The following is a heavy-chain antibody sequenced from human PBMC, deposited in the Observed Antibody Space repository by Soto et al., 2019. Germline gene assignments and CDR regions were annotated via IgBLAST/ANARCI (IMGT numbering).Heavy chain of an antibody. J-gene: IGHJ4*02. Sequence: EVQLVESGGSLVQPGGYLRLSCAASGFTFSTHTMNWVRQAPGKGLEWLSYISSGSRTIYYADSVMGRFTISRDNAQNSLYLQMHSLRDEDTAVYYFATGSGNGSGYWGQGTLVTVSS. CDR3: ATGSGNGSGY. CDR2: ISSGSRTI. D-gene: IGHD3-10*01. CDR1: GFTFSTHT. V-gene: IGHV3-48*02.